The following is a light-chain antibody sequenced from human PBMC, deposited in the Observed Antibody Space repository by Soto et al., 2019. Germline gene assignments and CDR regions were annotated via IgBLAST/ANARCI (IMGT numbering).Light chain of an antibody. CDR3: QQRSNWPFT. CDR2: DAS. J-gene: IGKJ5*01. CDR1: HIVSSY. Sequence: EIVLTQSQFTLSLSPVERATLSCMASHIVSSYLAWYQQKPGQAPRLLIYDASNRATGIPARFSGSGSGTDFTLTISSLEPEDFAVYYCQQRSNWPFTFGQGTRLEIK. V-gene: IGKV3-11*01.